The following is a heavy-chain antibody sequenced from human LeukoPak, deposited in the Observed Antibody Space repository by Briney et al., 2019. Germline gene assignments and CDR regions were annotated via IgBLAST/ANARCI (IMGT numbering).Heavy chain of an antibody. CDR1: GFTFSTYS. Sequence: PGGSLRLSCAASGFTFSTYSMNWVRQAPGKGLEWVSSISGSSIYTNYADSVKGRFTISRDNAKNSLYLQMNSLRAEDTAVYYCASAYYDILGGHFDYWGQGTLVTVS. V-gene: IGHV3-21*01. J-gene: IGHJ4*02. D-gene: IGHD3-9*01. CDR2: ISGSSIYT. CDR3: ASAYYDILGGHFDY.